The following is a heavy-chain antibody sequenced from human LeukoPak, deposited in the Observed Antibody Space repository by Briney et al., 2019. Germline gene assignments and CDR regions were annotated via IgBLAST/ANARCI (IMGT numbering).Heavy chain of an antibody. CDR2: IYPGDSDT. CDR3: ARLDIEFDG. D-gene: IGHD3/OR15-3a*01. Sequence: GESLKISCKGSGYRFTSYWIGWVRQMPVKGLEWMGIIYPGDSDTRYSPSFQGQVTISADKSISTAHQQWSNMKASDTAIDYCARLDIEFDGWGQGTLVTVSS. J-gene: IGHJ4*02. CDR1: GYRFTSYW. V-gene: IGHV5-51*01.